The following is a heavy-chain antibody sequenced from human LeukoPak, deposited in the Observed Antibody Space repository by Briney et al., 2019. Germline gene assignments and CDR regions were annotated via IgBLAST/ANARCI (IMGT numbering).Heavy chain of an antibody. CDR1: GYSISSGYY. D-gene: IGHD2-2*01. CDR2: IYYSGST. CDR3: ARQEVYCSSTSCYARGYSYGTFFDY. Sequence: SSETLSLTCTVSGYSISSGYYWGWIRPPPGKGLEWIGTIYYSGSTYYNPSLKSRVTISVDTSKNQFSLKLSSVTAADTAVYYCARQEVYCSSTSCYARGYSYGTFFDYWGQGTLVTVSS. V-gene: IGHV4-38-2*02. J-gene: IGHJ4*02.